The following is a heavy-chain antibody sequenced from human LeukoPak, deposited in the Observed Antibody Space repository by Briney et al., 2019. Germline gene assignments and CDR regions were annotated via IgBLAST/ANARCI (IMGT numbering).Heavy chain of an antibody. V-gene: IGHV3-23*01. Sequence: GGSLRLSCAASGFTFSSYGMSWVRQAPGKGLEWVSAISGSGGTTYYADSVKGRFTISRDNSKNTVYLQMNSLRAEDTAVYYCAEITMIRGFDYWGQGTLVTVSS. CDR2: ISGSGGTT. CDR3: AEITMIRGFDY. CDR1: GFTFSSYG. J-gene: IGHJ4*02. D-gene: IGHD3-10*01.